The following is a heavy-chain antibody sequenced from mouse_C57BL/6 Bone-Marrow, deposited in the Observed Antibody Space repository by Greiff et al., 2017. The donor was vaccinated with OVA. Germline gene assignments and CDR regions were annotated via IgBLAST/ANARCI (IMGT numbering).Heavy chain of an antibody. V-gene: IGHV3-6*01. J-gene: IGHJ2*01. CDR3: ARAIWYFDY. Sequence: VQLKESGPGLVKPSPSLSLTCSVTGYSITSGYYWNWIRQFPGNKLEWMGYISYDGSNNYNPSLKNRISITRDTSKNQFFLKLNSVTTEDTATYYCARAIWYFDYWGQGTTLTVSS. CDR1: GYSITSGYY. CDR2: ISYDGSN.